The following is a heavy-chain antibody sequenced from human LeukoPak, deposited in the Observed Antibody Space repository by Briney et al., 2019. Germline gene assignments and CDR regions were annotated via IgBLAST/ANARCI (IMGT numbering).Heavy chain of an antibody. V-gene: IGHV4-38-2*02. CDR3: ARDIPGGSGWYGIGWFDP. CDR1: GYSISSGYY. Sequence: SETLSLTCAVSGYSISSGYYWGWSRPPPGKGLEWIGIVYHSGSTYYNPSLKRRVTISGDTSKNKVSLKLSSVTAADTAVYYCARDIPGGSGWYGIGWFDPWGQGTLVTVSS. J-gene: IGHJ5*02. CDR2: VYHSGST. D-gene: IGHD6-19*01.